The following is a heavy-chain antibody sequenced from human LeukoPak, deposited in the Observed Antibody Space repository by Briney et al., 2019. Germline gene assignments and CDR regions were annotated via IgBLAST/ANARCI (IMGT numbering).Heavy chain of an antibody. V-gene: IGHV4-38-2*02. CDR1: SSSITNGYY. Sequence: MSSETLSLTCTVSSSSITNGYYWGWLRQPPGKGLEWIGNIYHTGSTDYNPSLKSRVTISVDTSKNQFSLKLSSVTAADTAVYYCARGRALLKPRGGGYFDLWGRGILVTVSS. CDR3: ARGRALLKPRGGGYFDL. CDR2: IYHTGST. D-gene: IGHD3-16*01. J-gene: IGHJ2*01.